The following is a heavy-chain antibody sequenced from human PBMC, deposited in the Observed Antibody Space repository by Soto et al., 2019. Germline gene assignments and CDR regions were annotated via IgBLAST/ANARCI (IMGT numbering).Heavy chain of an antibody. J-gene: IGHJ4*02. Sequence: GASVKVSCKASGYTFTSYYMHWVRQAPGQGLEWMGIINPSGGSTSYAQKFQGRVTMTRDTSTSTVYMELSSLRSEDTAVYYCARDSRDYYDSSGYVYRGQGTLVTVSS. CDR1: GYTFTSYY. CDR2: INPSGGST. CDR3: ARDSRDYYDSSGYVY. D-gene: IGHD3-22*01. V-gene: IGHV1-46*01.